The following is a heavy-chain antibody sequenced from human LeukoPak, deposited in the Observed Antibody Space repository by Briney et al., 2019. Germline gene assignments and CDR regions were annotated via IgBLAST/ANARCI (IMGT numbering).Heavy chain of an antibody. Sequence: SETLSLTCAVSGGSISSGGYYWSWIRQPPGKGLEWIGYIYYSGSTNYNPSLKSRVTISVDTSKNQFSLKLSSVTAADTAVYYCARDVGSIVGASHFDYWGQGTLVTVSS. J-gene: IGHJ4*02. CDR3: ARDVGSIVGASHFDY. CDR2: IYYSGST. D-gene: IGHD1-26*01. CDR1: GGSISSGGYY. V-gene: IGHV4-61*08.